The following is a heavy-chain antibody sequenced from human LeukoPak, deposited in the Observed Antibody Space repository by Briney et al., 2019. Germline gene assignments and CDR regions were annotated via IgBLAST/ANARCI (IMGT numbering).Heavy chain of an antibody. V-gene: IGHV3-53*05. CDR3: AKAIWVAATSSWFCLDY. D-gene: IGHD3-10*01. CDR2: IYSGGST. CDR1: GFTVSSNY. J-gene: IGHJ4*02. Sequence: GGSLRLSCAASGFTVSSNYMSWVRQAPGKGLDWVSVIYSGGSTYYADSVKGRFTISRDNSRNTLYLQMNSLRPEDTAVYYCAKAIWVAATSSWFCLDYWGQGTLVTVSS.